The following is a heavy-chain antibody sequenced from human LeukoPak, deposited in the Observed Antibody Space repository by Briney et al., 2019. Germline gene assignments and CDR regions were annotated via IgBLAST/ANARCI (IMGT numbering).Heavy chain of an antibody. CDR3: ARDFSCSSDWWYY. CDR1: GFTVSSNY. CDR2: IYSGGST. Sequence: GGSLRLSCAASGFTVSSNYMSWVRQAPGKGLEWVSVIYSGGSTYYADSVKGRFTISRDNSKNTLYLQMNSLRAEDTAVYYCARDFSCSSDWWYYWGQGTLVTVSS. V-gene: IGHV3-53*01. D-gene: IGHD6-19*01. J-gene: IGHJ4*02.